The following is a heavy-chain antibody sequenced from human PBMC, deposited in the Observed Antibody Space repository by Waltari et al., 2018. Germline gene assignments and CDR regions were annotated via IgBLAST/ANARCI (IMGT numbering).Heavy chain of an antibody. J-gene: IGHJ3*02. CDR2: IYHSGST. V-gene: IGHV4-38-2*01. CDR1: GYSIRSGYY. Sequence: QVQLQESGPGLVKPSETLSLTCAVSGYSIRSGYYWGWIRQPPGKGLEWIGSIYHSGSTYYNPSLKSRVTISVDTSKNQFSLKLSSVTAADTAVYYCARVLIDWAFDIWGQGTMVTVSS. D-gene: IGHD3-9*01. CDR3: ARVLIDWAFDI.